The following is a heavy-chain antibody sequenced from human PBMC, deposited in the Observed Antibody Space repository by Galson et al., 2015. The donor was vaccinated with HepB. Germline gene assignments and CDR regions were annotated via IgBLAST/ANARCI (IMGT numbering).Heavy chain of an antibody. CDR3: VKDLGRVRHVRGY. CDR2: ITGNSEST. J-gene: IGHJ4*02. D-gene: IGHD6-6*01. CDR1: GFTFSFYT. Sequence: SLRLSCAASGFTFSFYTMHWVRQAPGRGLEWVSSITGNSESTHYADSVKGRFTISRDNAANLVYVEMNGLRAEDTAVYYCVKDLGRVRHVRGYWGQGTLVTVSS. V-gene: IGHV3-21*06.